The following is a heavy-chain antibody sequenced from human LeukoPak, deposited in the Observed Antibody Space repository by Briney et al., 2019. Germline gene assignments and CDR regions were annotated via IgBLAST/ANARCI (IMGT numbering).Heavy chain of an antibody. D-gene: IGHD2-2*02. V-gene: IGHV3-30*04. CDR2: TSFDVSNK. CDR3: ARGYCTSTSCYNDY. Sequence: PGGSLRLSCAASGFTFSSYAMHWVRQAPGKGLEWVATTSFDVSNKYYADSVKGRFTISRVNSKNTLYLQMNSLRTEDTAVYSCARGYCTSTSCYNDYWGQGTLVTVSS. J-gene: IGHJ4*02. CDR1: GFTFSSYA.